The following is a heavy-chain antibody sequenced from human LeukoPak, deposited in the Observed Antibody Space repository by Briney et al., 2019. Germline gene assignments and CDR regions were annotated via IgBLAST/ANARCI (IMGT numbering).Heavy chain of an antibody. D-gene: IGHD3-3*01. Sequence: GGSLRLSCAASGFTFSSYAMSWVRQAPGKGLEWVSAISGSGGSTYYADSVKGRFTISRDNSKNTLYLQMNSLRAEDTVVYYCAKDPGHYDFWSGYLPYFDYWGQGTLVTVSS. J-gene: IGHJ4*02. CDR3: AKDPGHYDFWSGYLPYFDY. CDR2: ISGSGGST. CDR1: GFTFSSYA. V-gene: IGHV3-23*01.